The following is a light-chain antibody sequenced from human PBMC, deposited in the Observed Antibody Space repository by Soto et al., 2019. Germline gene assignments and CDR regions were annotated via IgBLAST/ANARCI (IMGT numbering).Light chain of an antibody. Sequence: EIVLTQSPDTLSLSPGERATLSCRASQSVGSSLAWYQQKPGQPPSLFIYDASNRVTGIPARFSGGGSGTDFTLTISSLEPEDFAVYYCQQRYNWPLTFGGGTKVDIK. V-gene: IGKV3-11*01. CDR1: QSVGSS. CDR2: DAS. J-gene: IGKJ4*01. CDR3: QQRYNWPLT.